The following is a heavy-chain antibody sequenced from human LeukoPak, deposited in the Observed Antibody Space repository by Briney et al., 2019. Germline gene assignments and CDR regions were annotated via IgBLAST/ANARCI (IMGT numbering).Heavy chain of an antibody. J-gene: IGHJ4*02. CDR1: GYSFTSYW. V-gene: IGHV5-10-1*01. D-gene: IGHD3-10*01. Sequence: GESLKISYKGSGYSFTSYWISWVRQMPGKGLEWMGRIDPSDSYTNYRPSFQGHVSISADKSVSTAYLQWSSLKASDTAMYYCARTYGSGARSFDYWGQGTLVTVSS. CDR3: ARTYGSGARSFDY. CDR2: IDPSDSYT.